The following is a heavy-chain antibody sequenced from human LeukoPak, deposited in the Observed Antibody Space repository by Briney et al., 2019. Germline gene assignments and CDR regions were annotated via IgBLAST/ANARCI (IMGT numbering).Heavy chain of an antibody. D-gene: IGHD6-19*01. Sequence: EASVKVSCKTSGFTFTTYTMHWVRQAPGQRLEWMGWINAANGNTQYSQKFQGRVTITGDTSASTAYMELSSLRSEDTAVYYCARGAPIRVAVAATFDPWGQGTLVTVPS. CDR1: GFTFTTYT. V-gene: IGHV1-3*01. CDR2: INAANGNT. J-gene: IGHJ5*02. CDR3: ARGAPIRVAVAATFDP.